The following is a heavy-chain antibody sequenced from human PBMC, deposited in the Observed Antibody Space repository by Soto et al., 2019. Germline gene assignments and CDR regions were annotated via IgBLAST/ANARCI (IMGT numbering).Heavy chain of an antibody. V-gene: IGHV4-31*03. D-gene: IGHD3-10*01. CDR2: IYYSGST. J-gene: IGHJ6*02. Sequence: SETLSLTCTVSGGSISSGGYYWSWIRQHPGKGLEWIGYIYYSGSTYYNPSLKSRVTISVDTSKNQFSLKLSSVTAADTAVYYCAGTTYGSGSYSASYGMDVCGQGTTVTVSS. CDR1: GGSISSGGYY. CDR3: AGTTYGSGSYSASYGMDV.